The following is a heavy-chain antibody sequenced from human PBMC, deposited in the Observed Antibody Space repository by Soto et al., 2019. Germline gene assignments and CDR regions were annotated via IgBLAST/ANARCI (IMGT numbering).Heavy chain of an antibody. J-gene: IGHJ4*02. CDR1: GFTFSDYY. CDR2: ISSSGSTI. CDR3: ARDLSYYDSSGSIDY. D-gene: IGHD3-22*01. V-gene: IGHV3-11*01. Sequence: GGSLRLSCAASGFTFSDYYMSWIRQAPGKGLEWVSYISSSGSTIYYADSVKGRFTISRDNAKNSLYLQMNSLRAEDTAVYYCARDLSYYDSSGSIDYWGQGTLVTVYS.